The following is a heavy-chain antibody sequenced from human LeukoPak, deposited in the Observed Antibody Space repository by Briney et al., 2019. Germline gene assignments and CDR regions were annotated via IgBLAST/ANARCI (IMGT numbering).Heavy chain of an antibody. CDR3: VREATGYSFADY. Sequence: GGSLRLSCAASGFTFSSYAMSWVRQAPGKGLEWVSALNGDNTYYADSVKGRFTVSRDNSKNTLYLQMNSLTAEDTAVYYCVREATGYSFADYWGQGTLVSVSS. D-gene: IGHD1-26*01. V-gene: IGHV3-23*01. J-gene: IGHJ4*02. CDR2: LNGDNT. CDR1: GFTFSSYA.